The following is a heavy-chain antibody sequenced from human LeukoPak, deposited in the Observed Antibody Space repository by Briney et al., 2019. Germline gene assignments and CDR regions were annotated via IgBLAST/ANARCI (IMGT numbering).Heavy chain of an antibody. J-gene: IGHJ4*02. CDR3: ARRLVDSGASQVSDD. D-gene: IGHD2-15*01. CDR1: GGSFSGYY. Sequence: SETLSLTCAVYGGSFSGYYWSWIRQPPGTGLEWIGEINDSGSVNCNPSLKNRVTLSVDTSKNQFSLRLSSVAAADTAVYYCARRLVDSGASQVSDDWGQGTLVTVSS. V-gene: IGHV4-34*01. CDR2: INDSGSV.